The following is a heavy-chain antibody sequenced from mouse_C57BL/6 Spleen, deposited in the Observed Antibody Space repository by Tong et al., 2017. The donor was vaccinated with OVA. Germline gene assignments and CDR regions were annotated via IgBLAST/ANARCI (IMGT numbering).Heavy chain of an antibody. J-gene: IGHJ2*01. D-gene: IGHD2-5*01. CDR2: ISDGGSYT. CDR1: GFTFSSYA. Sequence: EVQLQESGGGLVKPGGSLKLSCAASGFTFSSYAMSWVRQTPEKRLEWVATISDGGSYTYYPDTMERRFIISRDNTKKTLYLQMSSLRSEDTALYYCARRGYYSNYFDYWGQGTTLTVSS. CDR3: ARRGYYSNYFDY. V-gene: IGHV5-9-3*01.